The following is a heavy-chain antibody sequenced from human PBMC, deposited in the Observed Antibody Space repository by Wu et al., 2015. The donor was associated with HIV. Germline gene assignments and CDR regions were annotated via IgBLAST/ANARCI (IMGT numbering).Heavy chain of an antibody. V-gene: IGHV1-18*01. CDR1: GGTFSSYA. Sequence: QVQLVQSGAEVKKPGSSVKVSCKASGGTFSSYAISWVRQAPGQGLEWMGWISGYNGNTNYAQKLEDRLIMTTDTSTTTVYMELRSLRSDDTAVYYCARDVGWGLEYWGQGTLVTVSS. D-gene: IGHD2-21*02. CDR3: ARDVGWGLEY. J-gene: IGHJ4*02. CDR2: ISGYNGNT.